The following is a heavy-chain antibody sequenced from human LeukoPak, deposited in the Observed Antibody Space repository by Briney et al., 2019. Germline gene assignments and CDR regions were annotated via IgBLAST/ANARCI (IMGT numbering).Heavy chain of an antibody. Sequence: SGGSLRLSCAASGFTFSSYSMNWVRQAPGKGLEWVSYISSSSSTIYYADSVKGRFTISRDNAKNSLYLQMNSLRAEDTAVYYCAKTYYYDSSGRSLDYWGQGTLVTVSS. J-gene: IGHJ4*02. D-gene: IGHD3-22*01. V-gene: IGHV3-48*01. CDR2: ISSSSSTI. CDR3: AKTYYYDSSGRSLDY. CDR1: GFTFSSYS.